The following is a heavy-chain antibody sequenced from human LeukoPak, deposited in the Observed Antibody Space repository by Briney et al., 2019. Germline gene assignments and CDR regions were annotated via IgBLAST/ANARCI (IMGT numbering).Heavy chain of an antibody. CDR2: IKQDGSEK. Sequence: GGSLRLSCAASGFIFSSTGMTWVRQAPGKGLEWVANIKQDGSEKYYVDSVKGRFTISRDNAKNSLYLQMNSLRAEDTAVYYCARDLSGGDAFDIWGQGTMVTVSS. CDR3: ARDLSGGDAFDI. V-gene: IGHV3-7*01. CDR1: GFIFSSTG. D-gene: IGHD2-15*01. J-gene: IGHJ3*02.